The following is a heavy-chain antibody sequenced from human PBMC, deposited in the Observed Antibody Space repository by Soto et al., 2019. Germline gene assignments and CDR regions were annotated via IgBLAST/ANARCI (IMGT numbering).Heavy chain of an antibody. CDR1: GGSISSGGYS. J-gene: IGHJ4*02. V-gene: IGHV4-30-2*01. Sequence: PSETLSLTCAVSGGSISSGGYSWSWIRQPPGKGLEWIGYIYHSGSTYYNPSLKIRVTISVDRSKNQFSLKLSSVTAAYTAVYYCARRSRFASWGQGTLVTVSS. CDR3: ARRSRFAS. CDR2: IYHSGST. D-gene: IGHD4-17*01.